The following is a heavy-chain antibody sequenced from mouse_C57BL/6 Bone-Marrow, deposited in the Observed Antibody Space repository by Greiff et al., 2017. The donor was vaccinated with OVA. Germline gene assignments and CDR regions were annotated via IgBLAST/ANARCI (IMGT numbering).Heavy chain of an antibody. Sequence: VQLQQSVAELVRPGASVKLSCTASGFHIKNTYLHWVKQMPEQGLEWIGRIDPANGNTKYAPKFQGKATITADTSSNTAYLQLSSLTTEDTAIYYRALDYYGSSSFAYWGQGTLVAVSA. CDR3: ALDYYGSSSFAY. J-gene: IGHJ3*01. D-gene: IGHD1-1*01. V-gene: IGHV14-3*01. CDR1: GFHIKNTY. CDR2: IDPANGNT.